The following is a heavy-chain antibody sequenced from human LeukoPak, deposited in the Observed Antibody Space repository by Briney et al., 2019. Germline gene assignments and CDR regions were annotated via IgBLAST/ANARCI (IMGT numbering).Heavy chain of an antibody. J-gene: IGHJ4*02. CDR2: TKNKANSYTT. CDR1: GFTFSDHY. D-gene: IGHD3-10*01. V-gene: IGHV3-72*01. Sequence: GGSLRLSCAASGFTFSDHYMDWVRQAPGKGLEWVGRTKNKANSYTTQYAASVKGRFTISRDDSKNSLYLQMNSLGGEDTAVYYCAREIFGSGSYPDYWGQGTLVTVSS. CDR3: AREIFGSGSYPDY.